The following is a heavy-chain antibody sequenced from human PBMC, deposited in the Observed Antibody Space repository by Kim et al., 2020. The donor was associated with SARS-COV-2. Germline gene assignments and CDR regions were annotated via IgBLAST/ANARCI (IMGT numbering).Heavy chain of an antibody. Sequence: SVKGRFTISRDDSKSIAYLQMNSLKTEDTAVYYCTRVDSGLRFLEWLFDYWGQGTLVTVSS. D-gene: IGHD3-3*01. V-gene: IGHV3-49*02. CDR3: TRVDSGLRFLEWLFDY. J-gene: IGHJ4*02.